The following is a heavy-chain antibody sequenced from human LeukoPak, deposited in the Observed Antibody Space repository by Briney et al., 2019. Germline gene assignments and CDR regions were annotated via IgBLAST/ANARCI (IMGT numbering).Heavy chain of an antibody. CDR1: GYRFTSYW. V-gene: IGHV5-51*01. Sequence: GESLKISFQGSGYRFTSYWIGWVRPMPGKGLEWMGIIYPGDSDTRYSPSFQGQVTISADKSISTAYLQWSSLKASDTAMYYCARHISSSPEDAFDIWGQGTMVTVSS. CDR3: ARHISSSPEDAFDI. J-gene: IGHJ3*02. CDR2: IYPGDSDT. D-gene: IGHD6-13*01.